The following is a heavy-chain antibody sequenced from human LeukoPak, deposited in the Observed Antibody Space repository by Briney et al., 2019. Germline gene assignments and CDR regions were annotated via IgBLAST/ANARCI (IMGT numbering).Heavy chain of an antibody. Sequence: ASVKVSCKASGYTFTSYYMHWVRQAPGQGLEWMGIINPSGGSTSYAQKFQGRVTMTRDTSTSTVYMELSSLRSEDTAVYYCARVVRRFLERFSPSYGMDVWGQGTTVTVSS. J-gene: IGHJ6*02. CDR3: ARVVRRFLERFSPSYGMDV. CDR1: GYTFTSYY. D-gene: IGHD3-3*01. CDR2: INPSGGST. V-gene: IGHV1-46*01.